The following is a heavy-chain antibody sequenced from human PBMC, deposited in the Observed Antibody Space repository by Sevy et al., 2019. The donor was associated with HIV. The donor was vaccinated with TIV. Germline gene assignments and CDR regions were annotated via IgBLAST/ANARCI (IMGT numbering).Heavy chain of an antibody. Sequence: SETLSLTCAVYGGSFSGYYWSWIRQPPGKGLEWIGEINHSGSTNYNPSLKSRVTISVDTSKNQFSLKLSSVTAADTAVYYCARVGSSSLRVFDYWGQGTLVTVSS. D-gene: IGHD6-6*01. CDR3: ARVGSSSLRVFDY. J-gene: IGHJ4*02. CDR1: GGSFSGYY. CDR2: INHSGST. V-gene: IGHV4-34*01.